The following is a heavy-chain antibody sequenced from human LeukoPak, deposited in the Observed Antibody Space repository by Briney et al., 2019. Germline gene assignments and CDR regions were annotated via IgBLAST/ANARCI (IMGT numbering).Heavy chain of an antibody. D-gene: IGHD4-23*01. Sequence: GGSLRLSCAASGFTFDDHAMHWVRQAPGKGLEWVSLISGDGTDTYYIDSVKGRFTISRDSSKKSLYLQMNRLSTEDTAWYYCAKPSCGGKTGDAFHIWGQGAMVSVSS. CDR1: GFTFDDHA. CDR3: AKPSCGGKTGDAFHI. J-gene: IGHJ3*02. CDR2: ISGDGTDT. V-gene: IGHV3-43*02.